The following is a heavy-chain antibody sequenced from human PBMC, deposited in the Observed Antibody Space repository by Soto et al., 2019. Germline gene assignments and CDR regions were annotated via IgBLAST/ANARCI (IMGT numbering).Heavy chain of an antibody. CDR3: ARCEGSTSWGYYGIDV. CDR2: INHSGST. V-gene: IGHV4-34*01. D-gene: IGHD2-2*01. J-gene: IGHJ6*02. Sequence: SETLSLTCAVYGGSFSGYYWSWIRQPPGKGLEWIGEINHSGSTNYNPSLKSRVTISVDTSKNQFSLKLSSVTAADTAVYYCARCEGSTSWGYYGIDVWTQRTTVTVSS. CDR1: GGSFSGYY.